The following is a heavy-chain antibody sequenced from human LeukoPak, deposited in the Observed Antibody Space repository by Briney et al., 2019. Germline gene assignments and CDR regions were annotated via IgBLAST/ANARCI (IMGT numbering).Heavy chain of an antibody. V-gene: IGHV5-51*01. CDR3: ARRGRLSANSHWFDP. J-gene: IGHJ5*02. CDR2: ISPDDSDT. Sequence: GESPRISCKASGYSFGDYWIGWVRQMPGKGLEWMGIISPDDSDTRYSPSFQGQVTISADKSINTAYLQWSSLKASDTARYYCARRGRLSANSHWFDPWGQGTLVTVSS. CDR1: GYSFGDYW. D-gene: IGHD4/OR15-4a*01.